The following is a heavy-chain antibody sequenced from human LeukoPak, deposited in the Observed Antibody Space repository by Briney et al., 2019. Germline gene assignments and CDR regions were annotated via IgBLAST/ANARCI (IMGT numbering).Heavy chain of an antibody. Sequence: ASVKVSCKASGYTFTSYYMHWVRQAPGQGLEWMGIINPSGGSTSYAQKFQGRVTMTRDTSTSTVYMELSSLRSEDTAVYYCARTLPGSGCPKGWFDPWGQGTLVTVSS. V-gene: IGHV1-46*01. CDR3: ARTLPGSGCPKGWFDP. J-gene: IGHJ5*02. CDR1: GYTFTSYY. CDR2: INPSGGST. D-gene: IGHD6-19*01.